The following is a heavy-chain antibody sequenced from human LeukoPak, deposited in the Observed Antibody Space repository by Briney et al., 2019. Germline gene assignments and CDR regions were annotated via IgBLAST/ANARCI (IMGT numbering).Heavy chain of an antibody. CDR2: IYYSGSS. CDR3: ARHRSGWLQSSFDY. CDR1: GGSISTSYY. J-gene: IGHJ4*02. V-gene: IGHV4-39*01. D-gene: IGHD5-24*01. Sequence: SETLSLTCTVSGGSISTSYYWGWIRQPPGKGLEWIGSIYYSGSSFDNPALKSRVTISVDTSKNQFSLKLSSVTAADTAVYYCARHRSGWLQSSFDYWGQGTLVTVSS.